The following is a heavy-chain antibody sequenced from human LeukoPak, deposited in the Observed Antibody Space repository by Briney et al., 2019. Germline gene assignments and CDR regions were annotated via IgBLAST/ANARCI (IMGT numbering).Heavy chain of an antibody. CDR3: AKDRTPVVPAFSGMDV. J-gene: IGHJ6*02. CDR2: ISGSGGST. CDR1: GFTFSSYA. V-gene: IGHV3-23*01. Sequence: PGGSLRLSCAASGFTFSSYAMSWVRRAPGKGLEWVSAISGSGGSTYYADSVKGRFTISRDNSKNTLYLQMNSLRAEDTAVYYCAKDRTPVVPAFSGMDVWGQGTTVTVSS. D-gene: IGHD2-2*01.